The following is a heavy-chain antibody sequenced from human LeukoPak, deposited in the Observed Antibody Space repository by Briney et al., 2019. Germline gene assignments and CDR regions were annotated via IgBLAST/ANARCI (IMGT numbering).Heavy chain of an antibody. Sequence: ASVKVSCKASGYTFTGYYMHWVRQAPGQGLEWKGWINPNSGGTNYAQKFQGRVTMTRDTSISTAYMELSRLRSDDTAVYYCARGGASVDIVATIINYWGQGTLVTVSS. CDR1: GYTFTGYY. V-gene: IGHV1-2*02. CDR2: INPNSGGT. J-gene: IGHJ4*02. CDR3: ARGGASVDIVATIINY. D-gene: IGHD5-12*01.